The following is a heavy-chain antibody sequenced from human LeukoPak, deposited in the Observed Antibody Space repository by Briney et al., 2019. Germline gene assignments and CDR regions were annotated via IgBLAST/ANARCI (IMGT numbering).Heavy chain of an antibody. V-gene: IGHV3-21*01. CDR3: ARDGANYDILTGYFH. J-gene: IGHJ4*02. CDR2: ISSSSGYI. Sequence: GGSLRLSCAASGFTFSSYSMNWVRQAPGKGLEWVSSISSSSGYIYYADSVKGRFTISRDNAKNSLYLQMNSLRAEDTAVYYCARDGANYDILTGYFHWGQGTLVTVSS. CDR1: GFTFSSYS. D-gene: IGHD3-9*01.